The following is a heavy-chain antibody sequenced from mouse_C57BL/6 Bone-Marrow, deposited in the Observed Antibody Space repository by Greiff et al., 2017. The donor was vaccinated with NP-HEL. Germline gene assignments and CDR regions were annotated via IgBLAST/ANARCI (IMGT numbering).Heavy chain of an antibody. V-gene: IGHV1-54*01. CDR1: GYAFTNYL. Sequence: QVQLKESGAELVRPGTSVKVSCKASGYAFTNYLIEWVKQRPGQGLEWIGVINPGSGGTNYNEKFKGKATLTADKSSSTAYMQLSSLTSEDSAVYFCARDYSYWGQGTTLTVSS. CDR2: INPGSGGT. J-gene: IGHJ2*01. CDR3: ARDYSY. D-gene: IGHD1-1*01.